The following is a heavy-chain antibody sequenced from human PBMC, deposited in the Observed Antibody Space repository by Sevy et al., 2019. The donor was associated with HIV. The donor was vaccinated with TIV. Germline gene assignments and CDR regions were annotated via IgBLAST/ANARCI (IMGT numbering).Heavy chain of an antibody. D-gene: IGHD3-16*01. Sequence: GGSLRLSCKGSGYSFTSYWIGWVRQMPGKGLEWLGIIYPGDSDTRYSPSFQGQVTISADRSINPAYLQWSSLRASDTAMYYCARHSRGEDAFDIWGQGTMVTVSS. CDR2: IYPGDSDT. V-gene: IGHV5-51*01. CDR3: ARHSRGEDAFDI. CDR1: GYSFTSYW. J-gene: IGHJ3*02.